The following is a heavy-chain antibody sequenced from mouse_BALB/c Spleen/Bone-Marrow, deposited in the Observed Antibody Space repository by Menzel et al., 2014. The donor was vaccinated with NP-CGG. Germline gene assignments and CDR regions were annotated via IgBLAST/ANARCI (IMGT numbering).Heavy chain of an antibody. D-gene: IGHD1-1*01. V-gene: IGHV1S56*01. J-gene: IGHJ3*01. CDR1: GYTFTSYY. CDR3: ARGDYYYGSSRAWFAY. CDR2: IYPGDGST. Sequence: QVQLQQSGPELVKPGASVKMSCKASGYTFTSYYIHWVKQRPGQALEWIGWIYPGDGSTKYNEKFKGKTTLTADKSSSTAYMLLSSLTSEDSAIYFCARGDYYYGSSRAWFAYWGQGTLVTVSA.